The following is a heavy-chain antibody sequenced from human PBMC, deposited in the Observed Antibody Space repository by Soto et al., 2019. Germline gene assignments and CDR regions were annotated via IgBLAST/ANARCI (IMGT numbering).Heavy chain of an antibody. CDR3: AAGVGDFWSGTYYYYGMDV. Sequence: GGSLRLSCAASGFTYSTCTMHWVRQAPGKGLEWVAVISYDGSNKYYADSVKGRFTISRDNSKNTLYLQMNSLRAEDTAVYYCAAGVGDFWSGTYYYYGMDVWGQGTTVTVSS. J-gene: IGHJ6*02. CDR2: ISYDGSNK. CDR1: GFTYSTCT. D-gene: IGHD3-3*01. V-gene: IGHV3-30-3*01.